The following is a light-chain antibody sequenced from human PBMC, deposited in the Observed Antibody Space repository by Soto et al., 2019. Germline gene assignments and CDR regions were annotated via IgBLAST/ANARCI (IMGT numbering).Light chain of an antibody. CDR3: QHNGSSPSFT. CDR2: GTF. J-gene: IGKJ3*01. Sequence: EIVLTQSPGTLSLSPGERATLSCRASQSVNSDYLAWYQQRPGQAPRLLIYGTFNRPTGIPDRFSGTRYGTKITLSISRREPKDFAVYYCQHNGSSPSFTFGPGTKVDIK. CDR1: QSVNSDY. V-gene: IGKV3-20*01.